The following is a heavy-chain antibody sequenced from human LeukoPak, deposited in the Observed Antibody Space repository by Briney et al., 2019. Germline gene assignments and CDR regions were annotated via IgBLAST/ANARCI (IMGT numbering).Heavy chain of an antibody. V-gene: IGHV1-46*01. J-gene: IGHJ5*02. CDR3: ARRRGQVQYNWFDP. CDR2: INPSGGST. Sequence: ASVKVSCKASGYTFTSYYMHWVRQAPGQGLEWMGIINPSGGSTSYAQKFQGRVTITTDESTSTAYMELSSLRSEDTAVYYCARRRGQVQYNWFDPWGQGTLVTVSS. CDR1: GYTFTSYY.